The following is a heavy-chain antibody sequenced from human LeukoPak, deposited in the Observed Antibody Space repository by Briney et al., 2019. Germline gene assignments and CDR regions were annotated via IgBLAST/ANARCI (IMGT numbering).Heavy chain of an antibody. CDR1: GGSFNNYALNSYA. CDR3: ARGAALPPHYYYMEV. Sequence: GASVKVSCKASGGSFNNYALNSYAISWVRQAPGQGLEWMGGIIPLFGTTSYSQRLQGRVTITADDSSSTVYMELTSLTSEDTAEYFCARGAALPPHYYYMEVWGTGTSVTVSS. D-gene: IGHD2-15*01. J-gene: IGHJ6*03. CDR2: IIPLFGTT. V-gene: IGHV1-69*13.